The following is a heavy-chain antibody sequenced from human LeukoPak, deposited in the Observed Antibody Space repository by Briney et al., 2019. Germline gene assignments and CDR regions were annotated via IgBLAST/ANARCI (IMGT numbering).Heavy chain of an antibody. J-gene: IGHJ4*02. Sequence: TSETLSLTCSVSGDSISTSSSYWGWIRQPPGKGLEWIGSIYYSGSTYYNTSLKSLVTISVDTSKNQSSLKLSSVTAADTAVYYCARRAWTDIVVVPAARPRRSFLDYWGQGTLVTVSS. CDR3: ARRAWTDIVVVPAARPRRSFLDY. D-gene: IGHD2-2*02. V-gene: IGHV4-39*01. CDR1: GDSISTSSSY. CDR2: IYYSGST.